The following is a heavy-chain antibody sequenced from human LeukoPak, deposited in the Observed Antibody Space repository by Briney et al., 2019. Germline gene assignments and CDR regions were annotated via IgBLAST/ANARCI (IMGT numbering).Heavy chain of an antibody. Sequence: GGSLRLSCAASGFTFSSYNMNWVRQAPGKGLEWVSSISSSGTYIYYADSVKGRFTISRDNAKNSPYLQMNSLRAEDTAVYYCARDQVPGDTGSYPDAFDIWGQGTMVTVSS. V-gene: IGHV3-21*01. J-gene: IGHJ3*02. D-gene: IGHD1-26*01. CDR3: ARDQVPGDTGSYPDAFDI. CDR1: GFTFSSYN. CDR2: ISSSGTYI.